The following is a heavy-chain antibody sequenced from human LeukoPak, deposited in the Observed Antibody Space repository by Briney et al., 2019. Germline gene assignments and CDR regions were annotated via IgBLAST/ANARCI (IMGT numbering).Heavy chain of an antibody. J-gene: IGHJ4*02. V-gene: IGHV3-48*02. CDR1: GFTFSSSS. CDR3: ARGRPEDY. D-gene: IGHD2-2*01. Sequence: GSLRLSCAASGFTFSSSSMNWVRQAPGKGLEWISYIGVTSSIVYYSDSVKGRFTISRGNAENSLYLQMNSLRDEDTAVYYCARGRPEDYWGQGTLVTVSS. CDR2: IGVTSSIV.